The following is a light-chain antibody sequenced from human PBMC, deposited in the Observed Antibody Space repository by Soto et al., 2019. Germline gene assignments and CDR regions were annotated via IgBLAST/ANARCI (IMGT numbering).Light chain of an antibody. J-gene: IGKJ3*01. CDR1: QGISSA. CDR3: QQFNSYPPFT. V-gene: IGKV1-13*02. Sequence: AIQLTQSPSSLSASVGDRVTITCRASQGISSALAWYQQKTGKAPKLLIYDASSLESGVPSRFSGSGSVTDFTLTISSLQPEDFATYYCQQFNSYPPFTVGPGTKVDIK. CDR2: DAS.